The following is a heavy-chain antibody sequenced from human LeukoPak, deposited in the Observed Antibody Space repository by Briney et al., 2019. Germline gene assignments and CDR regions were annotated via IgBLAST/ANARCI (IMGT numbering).Heavy chain of an antibody. V-gene: IGHV1-3*01. CDR1: GYTFTSYA. D-gene: IGHD6-25*01. Sequence: ASVKVSCKASGYTFTSYAMHWVRQAPGRRLEWMGWINAGNGNATHTQKFQDRATFTRDTSASTAYMDLSSLRSEDTAVYYCARVSSGWHGYLDYWGQGTPVTVSS. CDR2: INAGNGNA. CDR3: ARVSSGWHGYLDY. J-gene: IGHJ4*02.